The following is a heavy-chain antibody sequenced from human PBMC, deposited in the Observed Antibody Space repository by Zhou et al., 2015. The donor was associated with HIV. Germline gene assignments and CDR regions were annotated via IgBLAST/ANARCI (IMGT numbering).Heavy chain of an antibody. Sequence: QVQLVQSGSEVTKPGSSVKVSCKASGGTFSSYAISWVRQAPGQGLEWMGGIIPIFGTANYAQKFQGRVTITADESTSTAYMELSSLRSEDTAVYYCARDSNTVQPTVSGSYQPALPYFDYWGQGTLVTVSS. D-gene: IGHD3-16*02. CDR2: IIPIFGTA. CDR3: ARDSNTVQPTVSGSYQPALPYFDY. J-gene: IGHJ4*02. CDR1: GGTFSSYA. V-gene: IGHV1-69*01.